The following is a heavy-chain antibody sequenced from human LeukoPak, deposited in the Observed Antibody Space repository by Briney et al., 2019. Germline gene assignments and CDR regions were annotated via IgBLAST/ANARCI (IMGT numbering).Heavy chain of an antibody. Sequence: GSLRLSCAASGFTFSDYYMSWIRRAPGKGLEWVSYISSSGSTIYYADSVKGRFTISRDNAKNSLYLQMNSLRAEDTAVYYCARDPDCSSTSCYPYFDYWGQGTLVTVSS. V-gene: IGHV3-11*01. CDR3: ARDPDCSSTSCYPYFDY. CDR1: GFTFSDYY. CDR2: ISSSGSTI. J-gene: IGHJ4*02. D-gene: IGHD2-2*01.